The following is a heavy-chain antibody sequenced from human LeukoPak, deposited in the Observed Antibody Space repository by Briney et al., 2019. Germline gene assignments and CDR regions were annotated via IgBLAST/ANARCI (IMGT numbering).Heavy chain of an antibody. J-gene: IGHJ4*02. CDR3: ARNLGYSSSSWGED. CDR2: INHSRST. CDR1: GGSFSGYY. D-gene: IGHD6-6*01. Sequence: SETLSLTCAVYGGSFSGYYWSWIRQPPGKGLEWIGEINHSRSTNYNPSLKSRVTISVDTSKNQFSLKLSSVTAADTAVYYCARNLGYSSSSWGEDWGQGTLVTVSS. V-gene: IGHV4-34*01.